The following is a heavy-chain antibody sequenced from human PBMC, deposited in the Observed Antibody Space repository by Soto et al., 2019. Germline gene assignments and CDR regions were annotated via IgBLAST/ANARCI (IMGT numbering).Heavy chain of an antibody. CDR1: GFTFSSYA. CDR3: AKSPGMYYYDSSGYYHYDY. D-gene: IGHD3-22*01. J-gene: IGHJ4*02. V-gene: IGHV3-23*01. Sequence: GGSLRLSCAASGFTFSSYAMSWVRQAPGKGLEWVSAISGSGVSTYYADSVKGRFTISRDNSKNTLYLQMNSLRAEDTAVYYCAKSPGMYYYDSSGYYHYDYWGQGTLVTSPQ. CDR2: ISGSGVST.